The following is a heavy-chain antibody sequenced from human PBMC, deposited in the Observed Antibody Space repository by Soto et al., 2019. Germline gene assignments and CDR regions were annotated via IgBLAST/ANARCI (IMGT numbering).Heavy chain of an antibody. V-gene: IGHV3-33*01. CDR2: IWYDGSKK. CDR3: ARDCAGYSSGWYQRGGFDY. D-gene: IGHD6-19*01. J-gene: IGHJ4*02. CDR1: GFTFSSYG. Sequence: QVQLVESGGGVVQPGRSLRLSCAASGFTFSSYGMHWVRQAPGKGLEWVAVIWYDGSKKYYADSVKGQFTISRNNSKNTLYLQMNSLRAEETAVYYCARDCAGYSSGWYQRGGFDYWGQGTLVTVSS.